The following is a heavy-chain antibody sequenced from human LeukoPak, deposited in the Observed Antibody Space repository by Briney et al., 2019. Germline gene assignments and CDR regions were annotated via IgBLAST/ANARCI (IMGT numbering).Heavy chain of an antibody. V-gene: IGHV1-69*04. CDR2: IIPIFGIA. CDR1: GGTFSSYA. J-gene: IGHJ5*02. CDR3: ASGSCSTSCCHLDWFDP. Sequence: SVKVSCKASGGTFSSYAISWVRQAPGQGLEWMGRIIPIFGIANYAQKFQGRVTITADKSTSTAYMELSSLRSEDTAVYYCASGSCSTSCCHLDWFDPWGQGTLVTVSS. D-gene: IGHD2-2*01.